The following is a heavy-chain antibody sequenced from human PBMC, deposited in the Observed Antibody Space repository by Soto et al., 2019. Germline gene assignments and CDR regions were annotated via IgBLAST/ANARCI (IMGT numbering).Heavy chain of an antibody. CDR2: ISYDGSNK. CDR3: ARPKTAQPRRTVLYWYFDL. Sequence: GGSLRLSCAASGFTFSSYAMHWVRQAPGKGLEWVAVISYDGSNKYYADSVKGRFTISRDNSKNTLYLQMNSLRAEDTAVYYCARPKTAQPRRTVLYWYFDLWGRGTLVTVSS. J-gene: IGHJ2*01. V-gene: IGHV3-30-3*01. CDR1: GFTFSSYA. D-gene: IGHD3-10*01.